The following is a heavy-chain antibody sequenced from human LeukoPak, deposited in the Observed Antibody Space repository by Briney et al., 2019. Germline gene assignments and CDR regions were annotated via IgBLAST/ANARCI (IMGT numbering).Heavy chain of an antibody. Sequence: PSETLSLTCAVYGGSFSGYYWSWIRQPPGKGLEWIGEINHSGSTNYNPSLKSRVTISVDTSKNQFSLKLSSVTAADTAVYYCARGRRILTGYYTRYYFDYWGQGTLATVSS. V-gene: IGHV4-34*01. D-gene: IGHD3-9*01. CDR3: ARGRRILTGYYTRYYFDY. CDR1: GGSFSGYY. J-gene: IGHJ4*02. CDR2: INHSGST.